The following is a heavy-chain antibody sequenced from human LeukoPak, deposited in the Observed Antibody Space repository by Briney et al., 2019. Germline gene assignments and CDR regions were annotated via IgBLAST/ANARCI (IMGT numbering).Heavy chain of an antibody. Sequence: ASVKVSCKASGYTFTSYAISWVRQAPGQGLEWMGGIIPIFGTANYAQKFQGRVTITTDESTSTAYMELSSLRSEDTAVYYCAGKPLDIVVVPAAYYFDYWGQGTLVTVSS. CDR2: IIPIFGTA. J-gene: IGHJ4*02. CDR3: AGKPLDIVVVPAAYYFDY. CDR1: GYTFTSYA. V-gene: IGHV1-69*05. D-gene: IGHD2-2*03.